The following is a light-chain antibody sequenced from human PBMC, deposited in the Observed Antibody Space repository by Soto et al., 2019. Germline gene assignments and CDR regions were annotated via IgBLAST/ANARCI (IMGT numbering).Light chain of an antibody. Sequence: QSALTQPASVSGSPGQSITISCTGTSSDVGGYNYVSWYQQLPGKAPKLMIYDVSNRPSGVSNRFSSSKSGNTASLTISGLQAEDEADYYCSSYTSSSPFVFGTGTKLTVL. CDR1: SSDVGGYNY. V-gene: IGLV2-14*01. CDR2: DVS. J-gene: IGLJ1*01. CDR3: SSYTSSSPFV.